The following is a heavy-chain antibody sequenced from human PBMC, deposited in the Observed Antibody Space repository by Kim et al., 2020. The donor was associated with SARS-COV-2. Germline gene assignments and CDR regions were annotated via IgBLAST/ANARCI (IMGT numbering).Heavy chain of an antibody. Sequence: SVKVSCKASGGTFSSYAISWVRQAPGQGLEWMGRIIPILGIANYAQKFQGRVTITADKSTSTAYMELSSLRSEDTAVYYCARDQSVGTAAGLDAFDIWGQGTMVTVSS. J-gene: IGHJ3*02. V-gene: IGHV1-69*04. D-gene: IGHD6-13*01. CDR2: IIPILGIA. CDR1: GGTFSSYA. CDR3: ARDQSVGTAAGLDAFDI.